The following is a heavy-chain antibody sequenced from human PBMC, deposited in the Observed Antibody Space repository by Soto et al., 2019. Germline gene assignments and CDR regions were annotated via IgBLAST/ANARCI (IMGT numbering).Heavy chain of an antibody. CDR1: GGTFSSYA. CDR2: ISPIFGTV. Sequence: QVQLVQAGAEVKKPGSSVKVSCKASGGTFSSYAISWVRQATGQGREWMGGISPIFGTVNYAQKFQGRVTITADESTSTDYMELRSLGSEYTAGYYCARGNHRWLQLWYFDLWGRGTLVTVSS. D-gene: IGHD5-12*01. V-gene: IGHV1-69*12. J-gene: IGHJ2*01. CDR3: ARGNHRWLQLWYFDL.